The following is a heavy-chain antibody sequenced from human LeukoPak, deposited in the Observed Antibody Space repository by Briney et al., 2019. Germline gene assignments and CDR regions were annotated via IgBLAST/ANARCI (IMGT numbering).Heavy chain of an antibody. V-gene: IGHV3-23*01. J-gene: IGHJ4*02. CDR2: ISGNGGST. CDR3: AKDLSAGSTNYGFFDY. Sequence: GGSLRLSCAASGFTFRGYAMSWVRQAPAKGLDWVSAISGNGGSTYYAGSVKGRFTISRDDSKNTVYLQMNSLRAEDTAVYYCAKDLSAGSTNYGFFDYWGQGTLVTVSS. D-gene: IGHD3-10*01. CDR1: GFTFRGYA.